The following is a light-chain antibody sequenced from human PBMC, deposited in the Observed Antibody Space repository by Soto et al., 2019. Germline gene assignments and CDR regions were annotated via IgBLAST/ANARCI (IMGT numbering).Light chain of an antibody. CDR2: GAS. CDR1: KSVSSD. J-gene: IGKJ1*01. CDR3: QQYNNWPPLT. Sequence: EIVMTQSPATLSVSPGERATLSCRASKSVSSDLAWYQQKPGQTPRLVIYGASTRATGIPARFSGSGSGTEFTLTISSLQSEDFAVYYCQQYNNWPPLTFGQGTKVEIK. V-gene: IGKV3-15*01.